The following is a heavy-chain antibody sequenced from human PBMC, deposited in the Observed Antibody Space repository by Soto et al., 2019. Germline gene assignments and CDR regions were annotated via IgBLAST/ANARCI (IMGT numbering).Heavy chain of an antibody. D-gene: IGHD5-12*01. CDR2: ISYDGSNK. CDR3: AEGSGYDPTGGWFDP. Sequence: QVQLVESGGGVVQPGRSLRLSCAASGFTFSSYGMHWVRQAPGKGLEWVAVISYDGSNKYYADSVKGRFTISRDNSKNTLYVQMNSLRAEGTAVYYCAEGSGYDPTGGWFDPWGQGTLVTVSS. V-gene: IGHV3-30*03. J-gene: IGHJ5*02. CDR1: GFTFSSYG.